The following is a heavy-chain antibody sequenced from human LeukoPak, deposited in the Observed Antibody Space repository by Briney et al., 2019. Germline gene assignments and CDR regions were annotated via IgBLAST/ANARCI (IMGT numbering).Heavy chain of an antibody. D-gene: IGHD4-11*01. CDR2: INTGGNT. CDR1: GDSISGYY. Sequence: SETLSLTCTVSGDSISGYYWNWIRQPAGKGLEWIGRINTGGNTNYNPSLKSRVTMSVDTSTNQFSLKLTSVTAADTAVYFCARDRPQANRDSKWGFDYWGQGTLVTVSS. V-gene: IGHV4-4*07. CDR3: ARDRPQANRDSKWGFDY. J-gene: IGHJ4*02.